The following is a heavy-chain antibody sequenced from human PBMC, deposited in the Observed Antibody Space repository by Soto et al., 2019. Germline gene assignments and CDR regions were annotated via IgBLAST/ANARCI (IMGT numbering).Heavy chain of an antibody. D-gene: IGHD1-1*01. V-gene: IGHV3-23*01. CDR1: GFTFSSYA. J-gene: IGHJ5*02. CDR3: AKDSSRLEPNNWFDP. CDR2: ISGSGGST. Sequence: EGSLRLSCAASGFTFSSYAMSWVRQAPGKGLEWVSAISGSGGSTYYADSVKGRFTISRDNSKNTLYLQMNSLRAEDTAVYYCAKDSSRLEPNNWFDPWGQGTLVTVSS.